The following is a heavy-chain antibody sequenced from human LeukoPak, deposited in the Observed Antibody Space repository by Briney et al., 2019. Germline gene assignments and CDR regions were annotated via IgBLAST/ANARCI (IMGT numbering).Heavy chain of an antibody. CDR2: ISSSSSTI. J-gene: IGHJ3*02. D-gene: IGHD3-22*01. V-gene: IGHV3-48*01. CDR1: GFTFSSYS. CDR3: ARGWHSSGHCDAFDI. Sequence: GGSLRLSCAASGFTFSSYSMNWVRQAPGKGLEWVSYISSSSSTIYYADSVKGRFTISRDNAKNSLYLQMNSLRAEDTAVYYCARGWHSSGHCDAFDIWGQGTMVTVSS.